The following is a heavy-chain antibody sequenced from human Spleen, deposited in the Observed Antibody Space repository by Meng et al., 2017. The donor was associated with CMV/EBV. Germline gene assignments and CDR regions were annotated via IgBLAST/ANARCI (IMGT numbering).Heavy chain of an antibody. CDR3: ARGLATASFWFDS. CDR1: GGSVSSGSSY. D-gene: IGHD5-18*01. Sequence: VSGGSVSSGSSYWSWIRQSPGKGLEWIESIDYSGTTNYDPSLKSRVTMSVDTSKNEFSLRLSSVTAADTAVYFCARGLATASFWFDSWGQGTLVTVSS. V-gene: IGHV4-61*01. CDR2: IDYSGTT. J-gene: IGHJ5*01.